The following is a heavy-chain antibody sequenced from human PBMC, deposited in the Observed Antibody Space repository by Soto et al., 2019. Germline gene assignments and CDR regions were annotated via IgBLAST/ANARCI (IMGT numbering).Heavy chain of an antibody. CDR3: ARCTSCSDCYSGLDY. V-gene: IGHV4-61*01. CDR1: AGSITGDSYY. Sequence: NPSETLSLTCNVSAGSITGDSYYWTWIRQPPGKGLEWLGYISYNGRTNYNPSLKSRVTISVDTSRKQFFLRLTSVTAADTAIYYWARCTSCSDCYSGLDYWGQGYLVTVSS. D-gene: IGHD2-21*02. J-gene: IGHJ4*02. CDR2: ISYNGRT.